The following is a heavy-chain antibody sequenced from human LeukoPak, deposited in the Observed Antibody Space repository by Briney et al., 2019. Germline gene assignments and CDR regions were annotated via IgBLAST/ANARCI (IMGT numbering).Heavy chain of an antibody. J-gene: IGHJ4*02. V-gene: IGHV3-11*01. CDR2: ISSSGSNI. CDR3: ARVGVYSNSSFLIGY. CDR1: GFTFSDYY. Sequence: PGGSLRLSCAASGFTFSDYYMSWVRQAPGEGLEWVSYISSSGSNIYYADSVKGRFTISRDNARNSLYLQMNSLRAEDTAVYYCARVGVYSNSSFLIGYWGQGTLVTVSS. D-gene: IGHD6-6*01.